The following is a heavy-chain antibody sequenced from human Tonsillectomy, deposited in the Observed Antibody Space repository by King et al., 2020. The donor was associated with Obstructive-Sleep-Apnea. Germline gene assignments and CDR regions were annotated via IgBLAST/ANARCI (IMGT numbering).Heavy chain of an antibody. D-gene: IGHD3-22*01. V-gene: IGHV3-48*04. Sequence: VQLVESGGGLVQPGGSLRLSCAASGFTFSSYSMNWVRQAPGKGLEWVSYISSSSSTIYYADSVKGRFTISRDNAKNSLYLQMNSLRAEDTAVYYCARDRNYDSSAPPEAFDIWGQGTMVTVSS. CDR1: GFTFSSYS. J-gene: IGHJ3*02. CDR2: ISSSSSTI. CDR3: ARDRNYDSSAPPEAFDI.